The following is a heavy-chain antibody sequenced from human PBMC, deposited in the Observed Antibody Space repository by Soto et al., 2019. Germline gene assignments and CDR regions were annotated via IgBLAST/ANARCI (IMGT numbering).Heavy chain of an antibody. CDR1: GGSISSYY. Sequence: QVQLQESGPGLVKPSETLSLTCTVSGGSISSYYWSWIRQPPGKGLEWIGYIYYSGSTNYNPSLKSRVTISVDTSKNQFSLKLSSVTAADTAVYYCARAVGNCSSTSCPVNNWFDPWGQGTLVTVSS. V-gene: IGHV4-59*01. J-gene: IGHJ5*02. CDR2: IYYSGST. CDR3: ARAVGNCSSTSCPVNNWFDP. D-gene: IGHD2-2*01.